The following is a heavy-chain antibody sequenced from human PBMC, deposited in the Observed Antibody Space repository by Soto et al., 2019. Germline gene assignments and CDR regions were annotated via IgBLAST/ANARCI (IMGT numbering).Heavy chain of an antibody. Sequence: EVQLLESGGGLVQPGGSLRLSCAASGFTFGMSAMTWVRQAPGKGLEWVSGISGGGGSTDYTDSVKGRFTISRDNSNNTLYLLMNALRAEDTALYYCAKLWSTADSGDWRDASDIWGRGTMVSVSS. CDR3: AKLWSTADSGDWRDASDI. CDR2: ISGGGGST. D-gene: IGHD2-21*01. J-gene: IGHJ3*02. CDR1: GFTFGMSA. V-gene: IGHV3-23*01.